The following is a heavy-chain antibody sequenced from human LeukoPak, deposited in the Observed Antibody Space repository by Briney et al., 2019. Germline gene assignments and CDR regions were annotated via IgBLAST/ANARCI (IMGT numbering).Heavy chain of an antibody. CDR3: AKDSGSYRYFDY. Sequence: GGSLRLSCAASGFTFSSYAMSWVRQAPGKGLEWVSSISATGGSTYYADSVRGRFTISGDNSKNTLYLQMNSLRAADTAVYYCAKDSGSYRYFDYWGQGTLVTVSS. CDR1: GFTFSSYA. V-gene: IGHV3-23*01. D-gene: IGHD1-26*01. CDR2: ISATGGST. J-gene: IGHJ4*02.